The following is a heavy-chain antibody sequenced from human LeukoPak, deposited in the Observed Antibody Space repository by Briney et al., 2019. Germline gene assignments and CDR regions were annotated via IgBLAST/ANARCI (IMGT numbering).Heavy chain of an antibody. CDR1: GFTFSGYS. D-gene: IGHD2-15*01. J-gene: IGHJ4*02. CDR3: TRDQLYCSGGYCYFEY. V-gene: IGHV3-74*01. Sequence: GGSLRLSCAASGFTFSGYSMNWVRQAPEKGLVWVSRINSDGSSTSYADSVKGRFTISRDNAKNTLYLQMNSLRAEDTAVYYCTRDQLYCSGGYCYFEYWGQGTLVSVSS. CDR2: INSDGSST.